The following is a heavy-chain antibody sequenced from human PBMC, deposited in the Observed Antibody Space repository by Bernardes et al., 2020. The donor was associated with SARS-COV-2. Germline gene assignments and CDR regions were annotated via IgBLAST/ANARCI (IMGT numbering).Heavy chain of an antibody. Sequence: QIPGGGMEWLSSISCDSADLGYADSVKGRFTIARDNAQKSLYLQMKSLRREDTAAYYCVKSGKFYNGPGSYYSPYYFDHWGQGARVTDAS. J-gene: IGHJ4*02. V-gene: IGHV3-9*01. D-gene: IGHD3-10*01. CDR3: VKSGKFYNGPGSYYSPYYFDH. CDR2: ISCDSADL.